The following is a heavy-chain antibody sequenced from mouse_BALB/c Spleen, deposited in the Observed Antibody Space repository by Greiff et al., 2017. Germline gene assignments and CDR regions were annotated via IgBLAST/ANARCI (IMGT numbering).Heavy chain of an antibody. Sequence: EVNVVESGAELVRSGASVKLSCTASGFNIKDYYMHWVKQRPEQGLEWIGWIDPENGDTEYAPKFQGKATMTADTSSNTAYLQLSSLTSEDTAVYYCNGDWAPYWGQGTLVTVSA. D-gene: IGHD4-1*01. V-gene: IGHV14-4*02. CDR1: GFNIKDYY. CDR2: IDPENGDT. J-gene: IGHJ3*01. CDR3: NGDWAPY.